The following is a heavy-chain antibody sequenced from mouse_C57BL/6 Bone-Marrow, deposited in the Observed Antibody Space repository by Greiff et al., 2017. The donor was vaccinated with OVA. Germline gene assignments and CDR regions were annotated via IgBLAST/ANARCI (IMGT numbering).Heavy chain of an antibody. CDR1: GFNIKDDY. J-gene: IGHJ2*01. Sequence: LVESGAELVRPGASVKLSCTASGFNIKDDYMHWVKQRPEQGLEWIGWIDPENGDTEYTSKFQGKATITADTSSNTAYLQLSSLTSEDTAVYYCTRIYYWGQGTTLTVSS. V-gene: IGHV14-4*01. CDR2: IDPENGDT. CDR3: TRIYY.